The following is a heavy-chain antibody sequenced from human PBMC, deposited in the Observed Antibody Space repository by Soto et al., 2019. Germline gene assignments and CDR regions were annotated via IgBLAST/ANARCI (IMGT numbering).Heavy chain of an antibody. J-gene: IGHJ6*02. Sequence: QVQLVQSGAEVMKPGASVEVSCKASGYTFTSYYMHWLRQAPGQGLEWVGFFNPASTGTTHAQKFQGRVTMTKDTAASTAYLELSSLSSEDTAIYYCARETGYGGSYTFGMDVWGQGTTVTVSS. CDR3: ARETGYGGSYTFGMDV. D-gene: IGHD1-26*01. V-gene: IGHV1-46*01. CDR1: GYTFTSYY. CDR2: FNPASTGT.